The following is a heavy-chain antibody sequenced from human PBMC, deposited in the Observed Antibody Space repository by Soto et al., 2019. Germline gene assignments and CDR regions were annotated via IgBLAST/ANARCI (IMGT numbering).Heavy chain of an antibody. D-gene: IGHD1-26*01. V-gene: IGHV1-69*13. CDR1: GGTFSSYA. CDR2: IIPIFGTA. Sequence: SVKVSCKASGGTFSSYAISWVRQAPGQGLEWMGGIIPIFGTANYAQKFQGRVTITADESTSTAYMELSSLRSEDTAVYYCATLRYSGSYYSVYYYGMDVWGQGTTVTVSS. CDR3: ATLRYSGSYYSVYYYGMDV. J-gene: IGHJ6*02.